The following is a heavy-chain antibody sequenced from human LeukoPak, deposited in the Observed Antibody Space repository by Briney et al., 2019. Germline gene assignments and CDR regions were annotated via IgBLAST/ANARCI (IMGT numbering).Heavy chain of an antibody. J-gene: IGHJ4*02. CDR1: GYTFTSYG. D-gene: IGHD2-15*01. CDR3: ARDKVHCSGGSCYAKYYFDY. CDR2: ISAYNGNT. V-gene: IGHV1-18*04. Sequence: ASVKVSCKASGYTFTSYGISWVRQAPGQGVEWMGWISAYNGNTNYAQKLQGRVTMTTDTSTSTAYMELRSLRSDDTAVYYCARDKVHCSGGSCYAKYYFDYWGQGTLVTVSS.